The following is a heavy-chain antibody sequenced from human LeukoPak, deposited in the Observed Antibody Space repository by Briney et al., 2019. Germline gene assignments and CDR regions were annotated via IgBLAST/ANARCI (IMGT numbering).Heavy chain of an antibody. CDR1: GFTFDDYA. CDR2: ISWNSGSI. CDR3: ARVYGGNGPL. Sequence: GGSLRLSCAASGFTFDDYAMHWVRQAPGKGLEWVSGISWNSGSIGYADSVKGRFTISRDNAKTSLYLQMNSLRAEDTALYYCARVYGGNGPLGGQGTLVTVSS. V-gene: IGHV3-9*01. J-gene: IGHJ4*02. D-gene: IGHD4-23*01.